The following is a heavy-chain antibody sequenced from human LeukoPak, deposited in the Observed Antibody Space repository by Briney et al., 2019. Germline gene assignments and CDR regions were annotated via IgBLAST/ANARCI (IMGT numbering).Heavy chain of an antibody. D-gene: IGHD3-22*01. V-gene: IGHV3-23*01. Sequence: GRSLRLSCAASGFTLSSYAMSWVRQAPGKGLEWVSGLSSGYNTYYADSVKGRFTISRDNSKNTLYLQMNSLRAEDTAVYYCAKPITTDYWFFDLWGRGTLVTVSS. CDR3: AKPITTDYWFFDL. CDR2: LSSGYNT. J-gene: IGHJ2*01. CDR1: GFTLSSYA.